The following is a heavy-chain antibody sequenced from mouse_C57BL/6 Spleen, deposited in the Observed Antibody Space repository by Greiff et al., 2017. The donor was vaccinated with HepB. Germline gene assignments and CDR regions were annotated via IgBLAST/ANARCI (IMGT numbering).Heavy chain of an antibody. CDR1: GYSITSGYY. CDR3: ARGYLYAMDY. V-gene: IGHV3-6*01. J-gene: IGHJ4*01. Sequence: EVKLEESGPGLVKPSQSLSLTCSVTGYSITSGYYWNWIRQFPGNKLEWMGYISYDGSNNYNPSLKNRISITRDTSKNQFFLKLNSVTTEDTATYYCARGYLYAMDYWGQGTSGTVSS. CDR2: ISYDGSN. D-gene: IGHD5-5*01.